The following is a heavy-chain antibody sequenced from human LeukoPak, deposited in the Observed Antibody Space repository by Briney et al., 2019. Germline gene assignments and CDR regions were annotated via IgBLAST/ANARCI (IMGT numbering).Heavy chain of an antibody. CDR3: ARVRDYYGSGTLMDV. CDR2: ISSYNGNT. J-gene: IGHJ6*02. CDR1: GYTFTSYD. Sequence: ASVKVSCKASGYTFTSYDFTWVRQAPAQGLEWMGWISSYNGNTNYAQKLQGRVTMTTDTSTSTAYMELRSLRSDDTAVHYCARVRDYYGSGTLMDVWGQGTMVTVSS. V-gene: IGHV1-18*01. D-gene: IGHD3-10*01.